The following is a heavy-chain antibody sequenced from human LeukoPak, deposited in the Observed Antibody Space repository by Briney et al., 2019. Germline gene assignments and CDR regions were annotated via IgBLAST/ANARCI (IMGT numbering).Heavy chain of an antibody. Sequence: GASVKVSCKASGYTFTSYDINWVRQATGQGLEWMGWISAYNGNTNYAQKFQGRVTMTRDTSISTAYMELSRLRSDDTAVYYCARDLVAGTRPFDYWGQGTLVTVSS. CDR3: ARDLVAGTRPFDY. CDR1: GYTFTSYD. J-gene: IGHJ4*02. V-gene: IGHV1-2*02. CDR2: ISAYNGNT. D-gene: IGHD6-19*01.